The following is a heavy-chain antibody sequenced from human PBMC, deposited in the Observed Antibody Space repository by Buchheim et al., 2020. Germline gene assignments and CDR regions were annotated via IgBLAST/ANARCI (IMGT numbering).Heavy chain of an antibody. CDR3: ARGFSLSAPLLNY. J-gene: IGHJ4*02. CDR1: GGSFSGYY. CDR2: VDDSGVT. Sequence: QVQLQQWGAGLLKPSETLSRTCAVYGGSFSGYYWSWIRQPPGKGLEWIGEVDDSGVTNYNPSLKSRVTISIDTSKNQFSLRVTSVTAADTAIYYCARGFSLSAPLLNYWDRGTL. V-gene: IGHV4-34*02.